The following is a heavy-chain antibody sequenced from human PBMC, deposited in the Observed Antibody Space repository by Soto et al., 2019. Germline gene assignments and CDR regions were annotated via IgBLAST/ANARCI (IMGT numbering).Heavy chain of an antibody. Sequence: SETLSLTCTVSGGSISSYYWSWIRQPPGKGLEWIGYIYYSGSTNYNPSLKSRVTISVDTSKNQFSLKLSSVTAADTAVYYCARDTLRYFPHAFDIWGQGTMVTVSS. CDR2: IYYSGST. D-gene: IGHD3-9*01. CDR1: GGSISSYY. V-gene: IGHV4-59*01. CDR3: ARDTLRYFPHAFDI. J-gene: IGHJ3*02.